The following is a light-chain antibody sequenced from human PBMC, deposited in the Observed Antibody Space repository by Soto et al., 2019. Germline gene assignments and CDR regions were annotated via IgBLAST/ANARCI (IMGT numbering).Light chain of an antibody. J-gene: IGKJ3*01. CDR2: DVS. V-gene: IGKV3-11*01. Sequence: EIVLTQSPATLSLSPGERATRSCRASQSISSYLAWYQQKPGQAPRLLIYDVSNRAPGIPARFSGSGSGTDFTLTISSLEPEDFAVYYCQQRSNWPPFTFGPGTKVDIK. CDR1: QSISSY. CDR3: QQRSNWPPFT.